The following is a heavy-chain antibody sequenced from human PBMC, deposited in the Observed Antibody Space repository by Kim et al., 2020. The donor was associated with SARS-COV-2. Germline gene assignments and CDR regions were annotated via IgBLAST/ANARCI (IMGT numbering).Heavy chain of an antibody. J-gene: IGHJ4*02. CDR2: IYYSGST. CDR1: GGSISSYY. CDR3: ARGRGWFYPDY. Sequence: SETLYLTCSVSGGSISSYYWSWIRQPPGKGLEWIGYIYYSGSTNYNPSLKSRVTISVDTSKNQFSLKLSSVTAADTAVYYCARGRGWFYPDYWGQGTLVTVSS. V-gene: IGHV4-59*13. D-gene: IGHD2-15*01.